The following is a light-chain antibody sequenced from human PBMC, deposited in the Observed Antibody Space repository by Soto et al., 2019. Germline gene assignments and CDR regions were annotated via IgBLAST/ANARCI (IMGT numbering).Light chain of an antibody. V-gene: IGLV2-14*01. CDR3: SSYTSSSTYV. CDR2: DVS. CDR1: SSAVGGYNY. Sequence: QPSPLSGPPGPSITLSCTGTSSAVGGYNYVSWYQQHPGKAPKLMIYDVSNRPSGVSNRFSGAKSGNTASLTISGLQAEDEADYYCSSYTSSSTYVFGTGTKVTVL. J-gene: IGLJ1*01.